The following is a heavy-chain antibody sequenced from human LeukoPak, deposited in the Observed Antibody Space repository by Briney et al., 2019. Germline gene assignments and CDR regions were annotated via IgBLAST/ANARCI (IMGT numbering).Heavy chain of an antibody. Sequence: ASVKVSCKASGYTFTGYYMHWVRQAPGQGLEWMGWINHNSGGTNYAQKFQGRVTMTRDTSISTAYMELSRLRSDDTAVYYCARGRGIAARSAFDIWGQGTTVTVSS. CDR3: ARGRGIAARSAFDI. D-gene: IGHD6-6*01. V-gene: IGHV1-2*02. J-gene: IGHJ3*02. CDR1: GYTFTGYY. CDR2: INHNSGGT.